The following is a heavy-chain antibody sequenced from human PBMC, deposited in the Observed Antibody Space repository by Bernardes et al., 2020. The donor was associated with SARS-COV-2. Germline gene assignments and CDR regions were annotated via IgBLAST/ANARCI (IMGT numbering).Heavy chain of an antibody. D-gene: IGHD6-13*01. CDR2: LTSTSSEV. Sequence: GWSVSLSCAASGFTINIYAMGWVRQAPGKGLEWVSALTSTSSEVQYSDAVKGRFTISRDNSGNTLYLQMKSLRSEDTALYYCAKGSGGYFGSSWYGFDYCSQGTLVTVSS. CDR1: GFTINIYA. J-gene: IGHJ4*02. V-gene: IGHV3-23*05. CDR3: AKGSGGYFGSSWYGFDY.